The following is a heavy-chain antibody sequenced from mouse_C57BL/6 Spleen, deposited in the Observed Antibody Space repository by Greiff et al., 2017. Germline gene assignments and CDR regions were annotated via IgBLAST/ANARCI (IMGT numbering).Heavy chain of an antibody. CDR1: GYTFTDYY. V-gene: IGHV1-26*01. CDR2: INPNNGGT. D-gene: IGHD1-1*01. J-gene: IGHJ3*01. Sequence: EVQLQQSGPELVKPGASVKISCKASGYTFTDYYMNWVKQSHGKSLEWIGYINPNNGGTSYNQKFKGKATLTVDKSSSTAYMELRSLTSEDSAVYYCARRGMDYYGSPWFAYWGQGTLVTVSA. CDR3: ARRGMDYYGSPWFAY.